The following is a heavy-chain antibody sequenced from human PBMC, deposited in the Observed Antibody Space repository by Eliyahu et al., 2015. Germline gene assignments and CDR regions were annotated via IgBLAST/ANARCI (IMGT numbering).Heavy chain of an antibody. D-gene: IGHD5-18*01. J-gene: IGHJ6*03. V-gene: IGHV3-21*01. Sequence: EVQLVESGGGLVKPGGSLRLSCAAXGXTFSTYSMNWVRQAPGKGLEWVSSISSSSSYIYYADSVKGRFTISRDNAKSSLYLHMNSLRAEDTAVYYCARDEWIHLWGEGYYYYYMDVWGKGTTVTVSS. CDR3: ARDEWIHLWGEGYYYYYMDV. CDR2: ISSSSSYI. CDR1: GXTFSTYS.